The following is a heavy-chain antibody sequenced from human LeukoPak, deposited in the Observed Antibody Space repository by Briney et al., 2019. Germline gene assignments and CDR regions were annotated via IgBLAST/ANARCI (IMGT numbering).Heavy chain of an antibody. CDR3: AKEINSNWND. D-gene: IGHD1-1*01. Sequence: PGGSLRLSCAASGFTVSRNYMSWVRQAPGKGLEWVSVIYSGGSTYYADSVKGRFTISRDNSKNTLFLQMNSLRAEDTAVYYCAKEINSNWNDWGQGTLVTVSS. J-gene: IGHJ4*02. V-gene: IGHV3-53*01. CDR2: IYSGGST. CDR1: GFTVSRNY.